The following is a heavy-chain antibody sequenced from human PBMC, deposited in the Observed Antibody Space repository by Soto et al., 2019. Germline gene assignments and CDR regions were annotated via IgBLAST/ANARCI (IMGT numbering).Heavy chain of an antibody. D-gene: IGHD6-6*01. Sequence: QVQLQESGPGLVKPSETLSLTCTVSGFSISSGTYYWGWVRQSPGKGLEWIGTIYYSGNTYYKPSLKSRVTISIDTSKNQFSLKLNSVTAADTAVYFCARHGRTSGSFSTSSVRTEFDYWGQATLVTVSS. CDR2: IYYSGNT. CDR3: ARHGRTSGSFSTSSVRTEFDY. V-gene: IGHV4-39*01. CDR1: GFSISSGTYY. J-gene: IGHJ4*02.